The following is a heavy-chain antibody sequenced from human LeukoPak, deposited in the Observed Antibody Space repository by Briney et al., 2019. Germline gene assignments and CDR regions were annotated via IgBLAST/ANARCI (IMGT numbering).Heavy chain of an antibody. CDR1: GGSITSLL. J-gene: IGHJ5*02. CDR3: VRQSNWFDP. V-gene: IGHV4-4*09. Sequence: SETLSLTCTVSGGSITSLLWSWIRQPPGKGLEWIGYIYTSGSITYNPSLKSRVTMSVDTSKNQFSLKLTSVTPADTAVYYCVRQSNWFDPWGQGTLVTVSS. CDR2: IYTSGSI.